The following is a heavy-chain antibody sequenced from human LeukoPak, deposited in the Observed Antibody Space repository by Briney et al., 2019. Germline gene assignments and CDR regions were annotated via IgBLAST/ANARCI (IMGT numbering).Heavy chain of an antibody. Sequence: GGSLRLSCTASGFTFSGYSMNWIRQAPGKGLEWVSSFGTRSTSVYHAGSVKGRFAISRDNAKNSLYLQMNSLRAEDTAVYYCARAQGGGGITYYFDYWGQGTLVTVSS. J-gene: IGHJ4*02. CDR2: FGTRSTSV. V-gene: IGHV3-21*04. CDR1: GFTFSGYS. D-gene: IGHD3-16*01. CDR3: ARAQGGGGITYYFDY.